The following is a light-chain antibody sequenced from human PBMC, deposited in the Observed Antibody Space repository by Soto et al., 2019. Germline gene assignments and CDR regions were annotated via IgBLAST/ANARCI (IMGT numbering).Light chain of an antibody. V-gene: IGKV1-8*01. CDR1: QGISSN. CDR3: QQYFSYPLT. J-gene: IGKJ4*01. CDR2: TAS. Sequence: AIRMTQSPSSFSASTGDRVTITCRASQGISSNLAWYQVKPGKAPRLLIYTASYLESGAPSRFSGSGSGTDFTLTISSLQSEDFAVYYCQQYFSYPLTFGGGTKVEIK.